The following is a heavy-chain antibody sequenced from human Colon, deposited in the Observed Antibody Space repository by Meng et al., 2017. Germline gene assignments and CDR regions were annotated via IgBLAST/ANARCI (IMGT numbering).Heavy chain of an antibody. CDR3: ARERWERYCSGGSCYEYWYFDL. Sequence: ASVKVSCKASGYTFTSYYMHWVRQAPGQGLEWMGIINPSGGSTSYAQEFQGRVTMTRDTSASTVYMELSSLRSEDTAVYYCARERWERYCSGGSCYEYWYFDLWGRGTLVTVSS. V-gene: IGHV1-46*01. J-gene: IGHJ2*01. CDR1: GYTFTSYY. D-gene: IGHD2-15*01. CDR2: INPSGGST.